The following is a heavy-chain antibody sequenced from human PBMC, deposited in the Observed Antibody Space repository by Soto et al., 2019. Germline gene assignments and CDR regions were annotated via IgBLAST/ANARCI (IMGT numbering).Heavy chain of an antibody. J-gene: IGHJ4*02. CDR3: ARDLSLGDYFDY. Sequence: PGGSLRLSCAASGFIFSDYYMSWIRQAPGKGLEWISYISSSGNSIYYTDSVRGRFTISRDNARNSLYLQMNSLRAEDTAVYYCARDLSLGDYFDYWGQGTLVTV. D-gene: IGHD4-17*01. CDR1: GFIFSDYY. V-gene: IGHV3-11*01. CDR2: ISSSGNSI.